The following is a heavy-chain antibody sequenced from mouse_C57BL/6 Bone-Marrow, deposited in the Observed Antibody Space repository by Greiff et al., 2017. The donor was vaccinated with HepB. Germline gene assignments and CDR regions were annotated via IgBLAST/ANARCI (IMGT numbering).Heavy chain of an antibody. CDR3: ARSYYSNYGWYFDV. CDR2: IFPGSGST. CDR1: GYTFTDYY. D-gene: IGHD2-5*01. Sequence: VQLQESGPELVKPGASVKISCKASGYTFTDYYINWVKQRPGQGLEWIGWIFPGSGSTYYNEKFKGKATLTVDKSSSTAYMLLSSLTSEDSAVYFCARSYYSNYGWYFDVWGTGTTVTVSS. J-gene: IGHJ1*03. V-gene: IGHV1-75*01.